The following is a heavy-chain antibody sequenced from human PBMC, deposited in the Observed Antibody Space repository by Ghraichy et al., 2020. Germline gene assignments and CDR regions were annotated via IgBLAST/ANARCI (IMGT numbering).Heavy chain of an antibody. CDR2: VSGSGGST. CDR3: AKVTSNIGVYYMDV. V-gene: IGHV3-23*01. CDR1: GFTFSSYA. D-gene: IGHD2/OR15-2a*01. Sequence: GESLNISCAASGFTFSSYAMSWVRQAPGKGLEWVSAVSGSGGSTYSADSVKGRFTISRDNFKNTLHLQMNSLGAEDTAVYYCAKVTSNIGVYYMDVWGKGTTVTVSS. J-gene: IGHJ6*03.